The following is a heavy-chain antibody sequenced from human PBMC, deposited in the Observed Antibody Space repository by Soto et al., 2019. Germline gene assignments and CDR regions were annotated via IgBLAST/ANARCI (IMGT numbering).Heavy chain of an antibody. Sequence: PGGSLRLSCAASGFTFSSYSMNWVRQAPGKGLEWVSYISSSSSTIYYADSVKGRFTISRDNAKNSLYLQMNSLRDEDTAVYYCARDRWFEDIVVVVAATFYYPGGMDVWGQGTTVTVSS. J-gene: IGHJ6*02. CDR3: ARDRWFEDIVVVVAATFYYPGGMDV. V-gene: IGHV3-48*02. D-gene: IGHD2-15*01. CDR1: GFTFSSYS. CDR2: ISSSSSTI.